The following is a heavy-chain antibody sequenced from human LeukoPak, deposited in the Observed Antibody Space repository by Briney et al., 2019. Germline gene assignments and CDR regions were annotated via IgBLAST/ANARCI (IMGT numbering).Heavy chain of an antibody. V-gene: IGHV4-34*01. D-gene: IGHD5-18*01. CDR1: GGSFSGYY. CDR2: INHSGST. CDR3: ARRGYSYGPHYYYYYYGMDV. J-gene: IGHJ6*02. Sequence: PSETLSLTCAVYGGSFSGYYWSWIRQPPGKGLEWIGEINHSGSTNYNPSLKSRVTISVDTSKNQFSLKLSSVTAADTAVYYCARRGYSYGPHYYYYYYGMDVWGQGTTVTVSS.